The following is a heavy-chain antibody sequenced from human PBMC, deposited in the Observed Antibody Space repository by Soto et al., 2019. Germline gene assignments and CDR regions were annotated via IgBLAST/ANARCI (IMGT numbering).Heavy chain of an antibody. V-gene: IGHV4-31*03. CDR2: IYYSGST. CDR1: GGSISSGGYY. CDR3: ARVKLLPSYYYYGMDV. J-gene: IGHJ6*02. Sequence: PSETLSLTCTVSGGSISSGGYYWSWIRQHPGKGLEWIGYIYYSGSTYYNPSLKSRVTISVDTSKNQFSLKLSSVTAADTAVYYCARVKLLPSYYYYGMDVWGQGTTVTAP. D-gene: IGHD2-15*01.